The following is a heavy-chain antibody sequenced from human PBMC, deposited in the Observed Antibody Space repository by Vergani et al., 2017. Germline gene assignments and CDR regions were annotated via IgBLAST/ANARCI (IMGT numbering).Heavy chain of an antibody. CDR3: ARVDYSSGWYVDY. Sequence: QVQLVQSGAEVKKPGASVKVSCKASGYTFTGYYMHWVRQAPGKGLEWVAVISYDGSNKYYADSVKGRFTISRDNSKNTLYLQMNSLRAEDTAVYYCARVDYSSGWYVDYWGQGTLVTVSS. CDR1: GYTFTGYY. D-gene: IGHD6-19*01. CDR2: ISYDGSNK. V-gene: IGHV3-30-3*01. J-gene: IGHJ4*02.